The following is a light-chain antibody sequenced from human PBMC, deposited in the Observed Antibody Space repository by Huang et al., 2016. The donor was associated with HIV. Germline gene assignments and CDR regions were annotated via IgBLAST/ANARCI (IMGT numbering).Light chain of an antibody. Sequence: EIVLTQTPLSLSVTPGQPASISCQSSQRLLHSDGKTCLYWYLQKPGQSPQLLIYEVSRRFSGVPDRFSGSGSGTDFTLTISRVEAEDAGVYYCMEGTHLVGLSFGPGTKVDIK. CDR2: EVS. J-gene: IGKJ3*01. V-gene: IGKV2-29*02. CDR1: QRLLHSDGKTC. CDR3: MEGTHLVGLS.